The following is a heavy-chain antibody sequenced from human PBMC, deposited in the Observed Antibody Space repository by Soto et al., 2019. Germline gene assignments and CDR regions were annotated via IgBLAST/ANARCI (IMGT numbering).Heavy chain of an antibody. J-gene: IGHJ4*02. V-gene: IGHV3-23*01. D-gene: IGHD2-21*01. CDR2: IRDSDSGGTT. CDR3: AKVRVGIDVDFDY. CDR1: GFTFDDYA. Sequence: GSLRLSCAASGFTFDDYAMSWVRQAPAKGLEWVSAIRDSDSGGTTYYADSVKGRFTISRDDSKNTLYLQMSSLRAEDTAMYYCAKVRVGIDVDFDYWGQGALVTVSS.